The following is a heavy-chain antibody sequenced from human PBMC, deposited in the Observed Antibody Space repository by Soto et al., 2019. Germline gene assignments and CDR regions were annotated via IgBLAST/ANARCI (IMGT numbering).Heavy chain of an antibody. Sequence: SVKVSCKASGGTFNNYVINWVRQAPGQGLEWMGGIIPIFGTANYAQKFQGRVTITADKSTSTAYMELNSLRSEDTAVYYCAGRCDSTSCLAHFDYWGQGTLVTGSS. V-gene: IGHV1-69*06. CDR2: IIPIFGTA. CDR1: GGTFNNYV. D-gene: IGHD2-2*01. CDR3: AGRCDSTSCLAHFDY. J-gene: IGHJ4*02.